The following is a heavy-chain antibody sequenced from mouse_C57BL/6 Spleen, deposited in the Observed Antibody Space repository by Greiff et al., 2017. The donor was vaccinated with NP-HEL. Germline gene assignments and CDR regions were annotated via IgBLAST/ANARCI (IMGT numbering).Heavy chain of an antibody. CDR3: ARRAAQAAFAY. V-gene: IGHV1-80*01. J-gene: IGHJ3*01. Sequence: VQLQQSGAELVKPGASVKISCKASGYAFSSYWMNWVKQRPGKGLEWIGQIYPGDGDTNYNGKFKGKATLTADKTASTAYMQLSSLTAEEAAVYFCARRAAQAAFAYWGQGTLVTVSA. D-gene: IGHD3-2*02. CDR2: IYPGDGDT. CDR1: GYAFSSYW.